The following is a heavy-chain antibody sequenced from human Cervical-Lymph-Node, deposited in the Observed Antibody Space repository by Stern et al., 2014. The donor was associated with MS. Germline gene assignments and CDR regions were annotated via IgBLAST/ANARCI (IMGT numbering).Heavy chain of an antibody. CDR1: GGTFSSYA. CDR2: IIPIFGTA. CDR3: ARGRGPYYDSSGNAFDI. Sequence: QVQLVQSGAEVKKPGSSVKVSCKASGGTFSSYAISWVRQAPGQGLERMGGIIPIFGTANYAQKFQGRVTITADESTSTAYMELSSLRSEDTAVYYCARGRGPYYDSSGNAFDIWGQGTMVTVSS. D-gene: IGHD3-22*01. J-gene: IGHJ3*02. V-gene: IGHV1-69*01.